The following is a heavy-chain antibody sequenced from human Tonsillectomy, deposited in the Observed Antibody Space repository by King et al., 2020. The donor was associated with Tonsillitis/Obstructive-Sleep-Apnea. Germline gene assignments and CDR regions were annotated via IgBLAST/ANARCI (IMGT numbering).Heavy chain of an antibody. CDR3: ARLITGDYDTEENYYGMDV. V-gene: IGHV5-51*03. CDR1: GYSFTNYW. CDR2: IYPGDSDT. D-gene: IGHD7-27*01. Sequence: VQLVESGAEVKKPGESLKISCRGSGYSFTNYWIGWVRQMPGKGLEWMGIIYPGDSDTRYSPSFQGQVTISADKSTSNAYLQWSRLKASDTAMYYCARLITGDYDTEENYYGMDVWGQGTTGTVSS. J-gene: IGHJ6*02.